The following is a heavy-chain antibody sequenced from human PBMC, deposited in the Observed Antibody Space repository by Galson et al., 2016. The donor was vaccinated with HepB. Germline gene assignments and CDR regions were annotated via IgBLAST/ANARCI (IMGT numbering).Heavy chain of an antibody. CDR1: GFTFSSYG. CDR3: AKWGGSGYDWARLDY. Sequence: SLRLSCAASGFTFSSYGMHWVRQAPGKGLEWVAVISYDGSNKYYADSMKGRFTISRDNSKNTLYLQMNSLRAEDTAVYYCAKWGGSGYDWARLDYWGQGTLVTVSS. V-gene: IGHV3-30*18. D-gene: IGHD5-12*01. J-gene: IGHJ4*02. CDR2: ISYDGSNK.